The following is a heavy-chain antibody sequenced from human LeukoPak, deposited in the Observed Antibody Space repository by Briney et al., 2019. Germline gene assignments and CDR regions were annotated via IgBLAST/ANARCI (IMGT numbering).Heavy chain of an antibody. V-gene: IGHV3-23*01. J-gene: IGHJ3*02. CDR1: GFTFSSYA. CDR2: ISGSGGST. Sequence: GGSLRLSCAASGFTFSSYAMSWVRQAPGKGLEWVSAISGSGGSTYYADSVKGRFTISRDNSKNTLYLQMNSLRAEDTAVYYCASYCSGGSCHSNDAFDIWGQGTMVTVSS. D-gene: IGHD2-15*01. CDR3: ASYCSGGSCHSNDAFDI.